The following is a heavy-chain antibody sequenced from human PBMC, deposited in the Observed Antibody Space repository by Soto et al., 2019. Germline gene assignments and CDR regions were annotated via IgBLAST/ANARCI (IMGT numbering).Heavy chain of an antibody. V-gene: IGHV4-4*07. CDR3: ARGQRFSDWFDP. CDR2: VYSSGGT. D-gene: IGHD3-3*01. Sequence: SETLSLTCTVSGGSMSSYYWTWIRQPAGKGLEWIGRVYSSGGTHYNPSLKSRVTISVDTSKSQFSLRLISVTDADTAVYYCARGQRFSDWFDPWGQGTLVTVS. CDR1: GGSMSSYY. J-gene: IGHJ5*02.